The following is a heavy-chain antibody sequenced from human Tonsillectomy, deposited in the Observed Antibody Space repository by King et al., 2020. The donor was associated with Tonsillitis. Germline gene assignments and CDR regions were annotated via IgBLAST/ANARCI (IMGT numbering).Heavy chain of an antibody. CDR2: VIPVFSKT. CDR3: ARGSFYYDSSSGGQWFDT. V-gene: IGHV1-69*18. D-gene: IGHD3-22*01. J-gene: IGHJ5*02. Sequence: QLVQSGPEVKKPGAAVKVSCKTSGGTFGSYPISWVRQAPGQGLEWVGTVIPVFSKTNYPQKFQGRVTITAADSPVTAYMELSSWTSRDTATYYCARGSFYYDSSSGGQWFDTWGQGTLVTVSS. CDR1: GGTFGSYP.